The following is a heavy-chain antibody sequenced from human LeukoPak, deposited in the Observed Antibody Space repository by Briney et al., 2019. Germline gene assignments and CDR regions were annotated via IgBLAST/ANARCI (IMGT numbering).Heavy chain of an antibody. CDR2: ISGSGGST. CDR3: AKLGGNVAF. J-gene: IGHJ4*02. CDR1: GFTFSNAW. V-gene: IGHV3-23*01. D-gene: IGHD4-23*01. Sequence: GGSLRLSCAASGFTFSNAWMSWVRQAPGKGLEWVSSISGSGGSTYYVDSVKGRFTISRDNSKNTLHLQMNILRAEDTAAYYRAKLGGNVAFWGQGTLVTVSS.